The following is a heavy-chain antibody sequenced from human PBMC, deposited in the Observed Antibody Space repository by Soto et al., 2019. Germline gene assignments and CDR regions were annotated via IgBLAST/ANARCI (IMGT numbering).Heavy chain of an antibody. D-gene: IGHD2-15*01. CDR2: ITWDGGRT. V-gene: IGHV3-43*01. J-gene: IGHJ4*02. CDR1: GFNFDDYS. CDR3: ATTATPLLDY. Sequence: EVQLVESGGAVVQPGGSLRLSCATSGFNFDDYSMYWVRQAPGKGLEWVSLITWDGGRTSYADSVKGRFTISRDNSKNSLFLQMNTLTTEDTAFYYCATTATPLLDYWGQGTLVTVSS.